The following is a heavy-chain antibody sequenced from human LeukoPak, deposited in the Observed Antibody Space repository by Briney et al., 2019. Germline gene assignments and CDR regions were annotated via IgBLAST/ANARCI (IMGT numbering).Heavy chain of an antibody. J-gene: IGHJ4*02. CDR3: ARVSIAAAGTLDY. V-gene: IGHV1-69*05. CDR1: GGTFSSYA. Sequence: ASVKVSCKASGGTFSSYAISWLRQAPGQGLEWMGGIIPIFGTANYAQKFQGRVTITTDESTSTAYMELSSLRSEDTAVYYCARVSIAAAGTLDYWGQGTLVTVSS. D-gene: IGHD6-13*01. CDR2: IIPIFGTA.